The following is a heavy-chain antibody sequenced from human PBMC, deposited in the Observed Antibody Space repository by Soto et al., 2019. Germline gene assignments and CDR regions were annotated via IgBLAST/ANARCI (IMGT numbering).Heavy chain of an antibody. CDR3: ARRGSGSYYDY. J-gene: IGHJ4*02. D-gene: IGHD1-26*01. V-gene: IGHV3-23*01. Sequence: EVQLLESGGGLVQPGGSLRLSCAASGFILSSYAMRWVRQAPGKGLEWVSAISGSGGSTYYADSVKGRFTISRDNSKNTLYLQMNSLRAEDTAVYYCARRGSGSYYDYWGQGTLVTVSS. CDR2: ISGSGGST. CDR1: GFILSSYA.